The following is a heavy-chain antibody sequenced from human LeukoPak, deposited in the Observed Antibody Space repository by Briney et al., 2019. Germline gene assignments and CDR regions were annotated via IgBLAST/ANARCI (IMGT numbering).Heavy chain of an antibody. J-gene: IGHJ4*02. V-gene: IGHV3-33*01. CDR2: IWYDGSNK. CDR3: AREDQLLSFDY. CDR1: GFTFSSYG. D-gene: IGHD2-2*01. Sequence: GGSLRLSCAASGFTFSSYGMHWVRQAPGKGLEWVAVIWYDGSNKYYADSVKGRFTISRDNSKNTLYLQMHSLRVDDTAVYYCAREDQLLSFDYWGQGTLVTVSS.